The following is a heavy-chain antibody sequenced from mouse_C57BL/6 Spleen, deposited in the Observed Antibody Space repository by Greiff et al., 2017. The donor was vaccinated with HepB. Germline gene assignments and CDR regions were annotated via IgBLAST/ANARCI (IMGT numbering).Heavy chain of an antibody. Sequence: VQLQQSGAELARPGASVKMSCKASGYTFTSYTMHWVKQRPGQGLEWIGYINPSSGYTKYNQKFKDKATLTADKSSITAYMQLSSLTSEDSAVYYCARSDDYDENFDVWGTGTTVTVSS. D-gene: IGHD2-4*01. V-gene: IGHV1-4*01. CDR1: GYTFTSYT. J-gene: IGHJ1*03. CDR3: ARSDDYDENFDV. CDR2: INPSSGYT.